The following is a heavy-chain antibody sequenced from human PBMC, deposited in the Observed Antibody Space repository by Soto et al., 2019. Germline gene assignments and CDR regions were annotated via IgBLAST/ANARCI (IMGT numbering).Heavy chain of an antibody. CDR2: IVVGSGNT. V-gene: IGHV1-58*01. D-gene: IGHD3-3*01. Sequence: SVKASCTASGFTFTSSSVQWVRQARGQRLEWVGWIVVGSGNTNYAQKFQERVTITRDMSTSTAYMELSSLRSEDTAVYYCAADRDFWSGYYTGIPVGMDVWGQGTTVTVSS. CDR3: AADRDFWSGYYTGIPVGMDV. CDR1: GFTFTSSS. J-gene: IGHJ6*02.